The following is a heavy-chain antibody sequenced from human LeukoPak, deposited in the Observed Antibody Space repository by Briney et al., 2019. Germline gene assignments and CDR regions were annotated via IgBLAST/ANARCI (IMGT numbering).Heavy chain of an antibody. Sequence: GESLKISCKGSGNNFTNYWIGWVRQMPGKGLEWMGIIYPGDSDTRYSPSFQGQVTFSADKSISTAYLQWSSLKASDTAMYYCARITTYYESDGYYDNPFDYWGQGTLVTVSS. J-gene: IGHJ4*02. V-gene: IGHV5-51*01. D-gene: IGHD3-22*01. CDR2: IYPGDSDT. CDR3: ARITTYYESDGYYDNPFDY. CDR1: GNNFTNYW.